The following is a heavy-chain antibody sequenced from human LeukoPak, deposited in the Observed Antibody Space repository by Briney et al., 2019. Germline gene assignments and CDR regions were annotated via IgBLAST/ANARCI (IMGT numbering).Heavy chain of an antibody. D-gene: IGHD2-2*01. CDR2: ISAYNGNT. Sequence: ASVKVSCKASGYTFTSYGISWVRQAPGQGLEWMGWISAYNGNTNYAQKLQGRVTMTTDTSTSTAYMELRSLRADDTAVYYCARGAGIVVVPAAKWFDPWGQGTLVTVSS. CDR3: ARGAGIVVVPAAKWFDP. V-gene: IGHV1-18*01. CDR1: GYTFTSYG. J-gene: IGHJ5*02.